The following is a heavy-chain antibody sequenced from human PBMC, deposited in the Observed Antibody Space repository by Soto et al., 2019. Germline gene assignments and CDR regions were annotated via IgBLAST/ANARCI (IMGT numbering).Heavy chain of an antibody. CDR1: VFTFMNAG. CDR2: IKSKTDDGTT. J-gene: IGHJ6*01. Sequence: PGESXRLSCTFSVFTFMNAGITLLRQAPGKGLGWVGRIKSKTDDGTTDYAAPVKGRFTISRDDSRNTLYLQMNSLKTEDTAVYYCNTDYSSWTYYYYYGLEVWGQGTTVTVPS. V-gene: IGHV3-15*01. D-gene: IGHD3-22*01. CDR3: NTDYSSWTYYYYYGLEV.